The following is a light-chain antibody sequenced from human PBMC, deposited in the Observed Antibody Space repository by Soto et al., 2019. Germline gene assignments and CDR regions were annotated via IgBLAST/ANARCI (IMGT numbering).Light chain of an antibody. J-gene: IGKJ1*01. V-gene: IGKV2-30*01. CDR1: QSLVYSDGNTY. CDR3: MQGTHWHPKT. CDR2: RVS. Sequence: DVVMTQSPLSMPVTLGQPASISCRSRQSLVYSDGNTYLNWFQQRPGQSPRRLIYRVSNRDSGVPERFSCSGSGTDFTLKISRVEAEDVGVYYCMQGTHWHPKTFVQGTKVEI.